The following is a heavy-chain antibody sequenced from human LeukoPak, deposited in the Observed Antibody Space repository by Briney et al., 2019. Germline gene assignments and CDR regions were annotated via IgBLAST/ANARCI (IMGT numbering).Heavy chain of an antibody. CDR3: ARDIASCTGGTCYNIRFDP. CDR2: ISGSSSNI. J-gene: IGHJ5*02. V-gene: IGHV3-48*01. D-gene: IGHD2-15*01. CDR1: GFTFSDYS. Sequence: GGSLRLSCAASGFTFSDYSMNWVRQAPGKGLEWLSYISGSSSNIYYADSVGGRFTISRDNAKNSLYLQMNSLRAEDTAVYYCARDIASCTGGTCYNIRFDPWGQGTLVTVSS.